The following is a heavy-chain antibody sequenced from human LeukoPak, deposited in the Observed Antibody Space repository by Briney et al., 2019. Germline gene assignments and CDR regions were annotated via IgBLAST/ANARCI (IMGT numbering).Heavy chain of an antibody. J-gene: IGHJ4*02. D-gene: IGHD6-19*01. CDR1: GGSISSYY. Sequence: SETQALTCTVSGGSISSYYWSWIRQPAGKGLEWIRRIYTSGSTNYNPSLKSRVTISVDKSKNQFSLKLSSVTAADTAVYYCARAGIIAVAGLFDYWGQGTLVTVSS. CDR3: ARAGIIAVAGLFDY. CDR2: IYTSGST. V-gene: IGHV4-4*07.